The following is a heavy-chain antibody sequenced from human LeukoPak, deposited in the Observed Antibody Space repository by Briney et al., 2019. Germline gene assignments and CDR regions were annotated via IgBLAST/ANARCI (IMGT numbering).Heavy chain of an antibody. CDR1: GYTFTSYG. CDR2: FSAYNGNT. Sequence: ASVKVSCKASGYTFTSYGISWVRQAPGQGLEWMGWFSAYNGNTYYAQNLQGRVTMTTDTSTGTAYMELRSLRSDDTAVYYCARAPGIVVPNSDYWGQGTLVTVSS. CDR3: ARAPGIVVPNSDY. V-gene: IGHV1-18*01. D-gene: IGHD3-22*01. J-gene: IGHJ4*02.